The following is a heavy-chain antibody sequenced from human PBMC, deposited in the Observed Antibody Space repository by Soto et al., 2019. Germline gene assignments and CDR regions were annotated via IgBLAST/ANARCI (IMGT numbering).Heavy chain of an antibody. V-gene: IGHV3-74*01. Sequence: EVQLVESGGGLVQPGGSLRVSCAASGFTFSSYWMHWFRQAPGKGLVWVSRINSDGSSTSYADSVKGRFTISRDNAKKTLYLHMNRLRAEDTAIYYCARRGAVAGLHYWGQGTLVTVSS. J-gene: IGHJ4*02. CDR3: ARRGAVAGLHY. CDR1: GFTFSSYW. D-gene: IGHD6-19*01. CDR2: INSDGSST.